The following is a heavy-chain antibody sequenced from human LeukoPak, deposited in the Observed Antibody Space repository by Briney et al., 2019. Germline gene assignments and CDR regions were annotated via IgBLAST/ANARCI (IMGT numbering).Heavy chain of an antibody. V-gene: IGHV3-23*01. J-gene: IGHJ4*02. CDR3: AKYYYASSGYSDY. CDR2: ISGSGGST. Sequence: GGSLRLSCAASGFTFSSYAMSWVRHAPRKVLEWVSAISGSGGSTYYADSVKGRFTISRDNSKNTLYLQMNSLRAEDTAVYYCAKYYYASSGYSDYWGQGTLVTVSS. CDR1: GFTFSSYA. D-gene: IGHD3-22*01.